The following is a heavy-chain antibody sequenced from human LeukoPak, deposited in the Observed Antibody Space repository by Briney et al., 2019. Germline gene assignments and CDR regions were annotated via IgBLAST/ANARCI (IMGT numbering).Heavy chain of an antibody. D-gene: IGHD2-2*01. CDR2: IIPILGTA. Sequence: SVKVSCKASGGTFSSYAISWVRQAPGQGLEWMGGIIPILGTANYAQKFQGRLTMTTDTSTSTAYMELRSLRSDDTAVYYCARGARISSSWYSSVWGQGTLITVS. CDR1: GGTFSSYA. V-gene: IGHV1-69*10. CDR3: ARGARISSSWYSSV. J-gene: IGHJ4*02.